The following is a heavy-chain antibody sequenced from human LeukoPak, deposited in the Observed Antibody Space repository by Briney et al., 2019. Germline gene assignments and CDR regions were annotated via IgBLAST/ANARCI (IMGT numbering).Heavy chain of an antibody. CDR2: ISGSGGST. Sequence: PGGSLRLSCAASGFTFSSYAMSWVRQAPGKGMEWVSTISGSGGSTYYADSVKGRFTISRDNSKNTVYLQLNSLRAEDTAVYYCAKRPYCSGAVCQYIDCWGQGTLVTVSS. CDR1: GFTFSSYA. D-gene: IGHD2-15*01. J-gene: IGHJ4*02. V-gene: IGHV3-23*01. CDR3: AKRPYCSGAVCQYIDC.